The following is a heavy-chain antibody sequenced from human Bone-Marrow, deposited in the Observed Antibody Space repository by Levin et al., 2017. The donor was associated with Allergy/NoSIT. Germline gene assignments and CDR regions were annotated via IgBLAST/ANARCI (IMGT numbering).Heavy chain of an antibody. CDR2: VRYNGNT. V-gene: IGHV4-39*01. CDR1: GASISSNYYY. CDR3: GRITSVVRGMAGNYHYYYGLDV. D-gene: IGHD3-10*01. Sequence: SETLSLTCTVSGASISSNYYYWVWIRQPPGRGLEWIGSVRYNGNTYYNTSLKSRVSISVDTSKNQLSLKLTSVTAADTALYYCGRITSVVRGMAGNYHYYYGLDVWGQGTTVTVSS. J-gene: IGHJ6*02.